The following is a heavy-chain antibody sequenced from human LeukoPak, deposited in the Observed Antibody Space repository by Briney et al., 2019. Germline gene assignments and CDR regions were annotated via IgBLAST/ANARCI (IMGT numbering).Heavy chain of an antibody. CDR1: GGSISSGAYP. J-gene: IGHJ6*04. V-gene: IGHV4-31*03. Sequence: SQTLSLTCTVSGGSISSGAYPWSWIPQHPGEGLVWSGYIYYSGSTYYNPSLKRRASISVDTTKNLFSLKLSSVTAADTAEYYCARGRGVWGKGTTVSVSS. CDR2: IYYSGST. CDR3: ARGRGV.